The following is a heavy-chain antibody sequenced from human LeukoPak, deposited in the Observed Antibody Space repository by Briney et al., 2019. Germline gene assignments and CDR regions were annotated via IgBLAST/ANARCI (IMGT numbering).Heavy chain of an antibody. V-gene: IGHV4-39*07. CDR1: GGSISSSSYY. CDR2: IYYSGST. J-gene: IGHJ5*02. Sequence: SETLSLTCTVSGGSISSSSYYWGWIRQPPGKGLEWIGSIYYSGSTYYNPSLKSRVTISVDTSKNQFSLKLSSVTAADTAVYYCASTGWYAGGWFDPWGQGTLVTVSS. CDR3: ASTGWYAGGWFDP. D-gene: IGHD6-19*01.